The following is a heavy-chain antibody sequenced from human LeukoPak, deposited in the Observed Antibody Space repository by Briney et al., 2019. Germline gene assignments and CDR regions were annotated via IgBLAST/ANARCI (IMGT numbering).Heavy chain of an antibody. CDR1: GFTFSSYG. V-gene: IGHV3-48*04. CDR2: ISSSGSTI. J-gene: IGHJ5*02. CDR3: ARAGSGRSPDWFDP. Sequence: GGSLRLSCAASGFTFSSYGMSWVRQAPGKGLEWVSYISSSGSTIYYADSVKGRFTISRDNAKNSLYLQMNSLRAEDTAVYYCARAGSGRSPDWFDPWGQGTLVTVSS. D-gene: IGHD1-26*01.